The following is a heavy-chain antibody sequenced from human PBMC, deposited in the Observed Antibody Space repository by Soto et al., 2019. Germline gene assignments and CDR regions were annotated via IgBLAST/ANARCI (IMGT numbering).Heavy chain of an antibody. Sequence: ASVKVSCKASGYTFTSYAMHWVRQAPGQRLEWMGWINAGNGNTKYSQKFQGRVTITRDTSASTAYMELSSLRSEDTAVYYCARDRSIVVVVAATGFDYWGQGTLVTVSS. CDR3: ARDRSIVVVVAATGFDY. J-gene: IGHJ4*02. CDR2: INAGNGNT. CDR1: GYTFTSYA. D-gene: IGHD2-15*01. V-gene: IGHV1-3*01.